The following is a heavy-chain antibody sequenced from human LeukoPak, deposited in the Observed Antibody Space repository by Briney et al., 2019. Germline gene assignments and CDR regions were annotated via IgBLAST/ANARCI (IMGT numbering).Heavy chain of an antibody. Sequence: PGGSLTLSCAASGFTFSSYSMNWVRQAPGKGLEWVSSISSSSSYIYYADSVKGRFTISRDNAKNSLYLQMNSLRAEDTAVYYCARDGNYYDSSGNDAFDIWGQGTMVTVSS. CDR2: ISSSSSYI. J-gene: IGHJ3*02. V-gene: IGHV3-21*01. CDR3: ARDGNYYDSSGNDAFDI. D-gene: IGHD3-22*01. CDR1: GFTFSSYS.